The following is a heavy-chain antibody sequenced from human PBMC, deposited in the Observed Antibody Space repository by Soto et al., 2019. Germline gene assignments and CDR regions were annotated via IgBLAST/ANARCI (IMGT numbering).Heavy chain of an antibody. CDR1: GVSIDNYY. CDR3: AREVRISAPGGMWFHP. J-gene: IGHJ5*02. V-gene: IGHV4-59*01. Sequence: PSETLSLTCSASGVSIDNYYWSWIRQAPGKGLEWIGYVYHNGKTSYYTSLKSRVSISVDRSKNQFSLNLSSVTAADTAVYYCAREVRISAPGGMWFHPWGQGTLVTVSS. CDR2: VYHNGKT. D-gene: IGHD6-13*01.